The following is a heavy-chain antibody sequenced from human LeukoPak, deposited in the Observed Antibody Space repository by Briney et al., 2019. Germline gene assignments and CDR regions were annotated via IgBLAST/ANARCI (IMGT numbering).Heavy chain of an antibody. CDR1: GFTFSGYA. J-gene: IGHJ4*02. CDR2: ISGSGGST. V-gene: IGHV3-23*01. CDR3: ARYLRQSSSWRDDY. Sequence: GGSLRLSCAASGFTFSGYAMNWVRQTPGKGLEWVSAISGSGGSTYYADSVKGRFTISRDNAKNSLYLQMNSLRAEDTAVYYCARYLRQSSSWRDDYWGQGTLVTVSS. D-gene: IGHD6-13*01.